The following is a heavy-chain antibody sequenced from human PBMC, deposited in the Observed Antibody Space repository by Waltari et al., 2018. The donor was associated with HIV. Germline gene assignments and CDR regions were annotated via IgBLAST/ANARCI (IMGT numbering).Heavy chain of an antibody. V-gene: IGHV1-3*01. Sequence: QVQLVQSGADVKKPGASVKVSCRSSGYTFATYPIHWVRQAPGQGLEWMGWINAGDGNTRYAGKFLDRITISMDTSASTSYMELGSLTSEDMAVYFCAREWVRIGMDLDYWGQGTLVTVSS. CDR2: INAGDGNT. CDR3: AREWVRIGMDLDY. CDR1: GYTFATYP. D-gene: IGHD2-15*01. J-gene: IGHJ4*02.